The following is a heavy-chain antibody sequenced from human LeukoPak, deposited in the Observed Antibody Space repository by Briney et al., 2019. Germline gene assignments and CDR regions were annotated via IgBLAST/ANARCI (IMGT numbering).Heavy chain of an antibody. CDR1: GFTFSDSY. CDR3: VKDSYYYDNSGYYYVKDH. CDR2: ISSSSTYT. Sequence: PGGSLRLSCAASGFTFSDSYMSWIRQAPGKGLEWVSYISSSSTYTEYAGSVKGRFTISRDNSKNTLYVQMNSLRVDDTAIYYCVKDSYYYDNSGYYYVKDHWGQGTLVTVSS. J-gene: IGHJ4*02. D-gene: IGHD3-22*01. V-gene: IGHV3-11*05.